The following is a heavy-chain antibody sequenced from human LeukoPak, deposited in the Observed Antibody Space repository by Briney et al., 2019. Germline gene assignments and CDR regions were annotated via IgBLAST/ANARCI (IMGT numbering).Heavy chain of an antibody. J-gene: IGHJ4*02. V-gene: IGHV3-7*01. CDR1: GFTFSSYS. D-gene: IGHD1-7*01. CDR2: INQDGSEK. CDR3: ARERLNRNYRGDY. Sequence: GGSLRLSCAASGFTFSSYSMNWVRQAPGKGLEWVADINQDGSEKNYVDSVKGRFTISRDNAKNSLYLQMNSLRAEDTAVYYCARERLNRNYRGDYWGQGTLVTVSS.